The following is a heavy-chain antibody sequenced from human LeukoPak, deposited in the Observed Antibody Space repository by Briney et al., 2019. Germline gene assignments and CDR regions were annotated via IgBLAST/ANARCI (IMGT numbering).Heavy chain of an antibody. Sequence: RTGGSLRLSCTASGFTFSSYAMSWVRQAPGKGLEWVSGISGGGDSTNYADSVKGRFTISRDNSKNTLYLQMNSLRAEDMAVYYCAKRATLGVTYYYGSGSPLIDYWGQGTLVTVSS. CDR3: AKRATLGVTYYYGSGSPLIDY. CDR1: GFTFSSYA. D-gene: IGHD3-10*01. CDR2: ISGGGDST. V-gene: IGHV3-23*01. J-gene: IGHJ4*02.